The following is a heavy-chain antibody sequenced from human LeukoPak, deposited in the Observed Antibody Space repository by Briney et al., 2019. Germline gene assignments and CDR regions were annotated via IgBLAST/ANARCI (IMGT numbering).Heavy chain of an antibody. CDR3: ARVASRTYGDYFDY. V-gene: IGHV3-20*04. CDR1: GFTFDNYG. D-gene: IGHD4-17*01. CDR2: INWNGGST. Sequence: GGSLRLSCAASGFTFDNYGMTWVRPAPGKGLEWVSGINWNGGSTGHADSVKGPFTISRDNAKNSLCLQMNSLRADDTALYYCARVASRTYGDYFDYWGQGTLVTVSS. J-gene: IGHJ4*02.